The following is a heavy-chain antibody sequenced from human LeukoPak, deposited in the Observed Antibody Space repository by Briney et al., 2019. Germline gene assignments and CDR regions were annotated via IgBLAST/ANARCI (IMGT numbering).Heavy chain of an antibody. V-gene: IGHV4-59*01. D-gene: IGHD2-21*01. CDR3: ARDPGDHYMDV. CDR1: GGSISSYY. J-gene: IGHJ6*03. Sequence: SETLSLTCTVSGGSISSYYWSWIRQPPGKGLEWIGYIYYSGSTNYNPSLKSRVTISVDTSKNQFSLKLSSVTAADTAVYYCARDPGDHYMDVWGKGTTVTVSS. CDR2: IYYSGST.